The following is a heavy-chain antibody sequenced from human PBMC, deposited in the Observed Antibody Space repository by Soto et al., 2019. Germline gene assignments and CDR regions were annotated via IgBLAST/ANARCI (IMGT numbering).Heavy chain of an antibody. V-gene: IGHV4-59*08. CDR3: ARHSPYYYDSSGYYYDGAFDI. D-gene: IGHD3-22*01. CDR1: GGSISSYY. J-gene: IGHJ3*02. CDR2: IYYSGST. Sequence: QVQLQESGPGLVKPSETLSLTCTVSGGSISSYYWSWIRQPPGKGLEWIGYIYYSGSTNYNPSLKRRVTLSVDTSKNHFSLKLSSVTAADTAVYYCARHSPYYYDSSGYYYDGAFDIWGQGTMVTVSS.